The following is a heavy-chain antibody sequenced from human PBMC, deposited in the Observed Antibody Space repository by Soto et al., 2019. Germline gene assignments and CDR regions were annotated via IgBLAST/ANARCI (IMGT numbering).Heavy chain of an antibody. Sequence: PGGSLRLSCAASGFTFSSYAMHWVRQAPGKGLEWVAVISYDGSNKYYADSVKGRFTISRDNSKNTLYLQMNSLRAEDTAVYYCAKDRCGARCYYYGMDVWGQGTTVTVSS. CDR1: GFTFSSYA. CDR2: ISYDGSNK. CDR3: AKDRCGARCYYYGMDV. V-gene: IGHV3-30-3*01. J-gene: IGHJ6*02. D-gene: IGHD2-21*01.